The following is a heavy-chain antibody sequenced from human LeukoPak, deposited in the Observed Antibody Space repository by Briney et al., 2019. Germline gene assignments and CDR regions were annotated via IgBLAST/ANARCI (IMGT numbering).Heavy chain of an antibody. Sequence: GGSLRLSCAASGFTFSSHAMSWVRQAPGKGREWVSTISGSGGSTYYANSVKGRFTTSRDNSKNTLYLQMNSLRAEDSAVYYCAKDACVGDCNFHFDYWGQGTLVPVSS. CDR3: AKDACVGDCNFHFDY. CDR2: ISGSGGST. CDR1: GFTFSSHA. J-gene: IGHJ4*02. D-gene: IGHD2-21*02. V-gene: IGHV3-23*01.